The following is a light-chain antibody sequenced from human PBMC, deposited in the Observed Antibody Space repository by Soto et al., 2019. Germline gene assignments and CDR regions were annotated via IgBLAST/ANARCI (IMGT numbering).Light chain of an antibody. CDR2: DAS. V-gene: IGKV3D-20*02. J-gene: IGKJ3*01. CDR1: QSVSSSY. Sequence: MVMTQSPATLSVSPGERATLSCRASQSVSSSYLAWYQQKPGLAPRLLIYDASNRATGIPARFSGSGSGTDFTLTISSLEPEDFAVYYCQQRSNWVTFGPGTKVDIK. CDR3: QQRSNWVT.